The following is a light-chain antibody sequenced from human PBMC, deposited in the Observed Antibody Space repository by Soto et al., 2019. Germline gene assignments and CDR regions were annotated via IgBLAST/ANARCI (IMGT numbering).Light chain of an antibody. J-gene: IGKJ1*01. CDR2: DAS. Sequence: QAKDIDSGSRGERENHSCRASQSLRSSLAWYQQKPGQAPRLLIYDASTRATGIPARFSGSGSGTGFTLTMVGLQSEDFAAHYCSHYNGCSLSFAQGTKVDIK. CDR1: QSLRSS. V-gene: IGKV3-15*01. CDR3: SHYNGCSLS.